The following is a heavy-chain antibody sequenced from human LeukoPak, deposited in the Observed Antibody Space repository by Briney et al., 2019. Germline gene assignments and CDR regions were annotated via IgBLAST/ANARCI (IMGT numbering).Heavy chain of an antibody. Sequence: GGSLRLSCAASGFTFSRTWMSWVRHSPGKGLEWVANINGDGSEEYYVDSVKGRFTISRANARSSLYLQMNSLRGEDTAVYYCARDPDSDNAWGWFDSWGQGTVVTVSS. CDR3: ARDPDSDNAWGWFDS. D-gene: IGHD3-16*01. V-gene: IGHV3-7*01. CDR1: GFTFSRTW. CDR2: INGDGSEE. J-gene: IGHJ5*01.